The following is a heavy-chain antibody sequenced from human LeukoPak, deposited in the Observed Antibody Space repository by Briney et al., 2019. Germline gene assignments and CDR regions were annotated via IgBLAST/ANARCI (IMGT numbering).Heavy chain of an antibody. CDR3: AKRVDYGSSGYYFDY. J-gene: IGHJ4*02. CDR2: ISYDGNTK. Sequence: GGSLRLSCAASGFTFSAYGMHWVRQAPGKGLEWVAVISYDGNTKYYAASVNGRFTISRDNSKDTLYLQMNSLRAEDTAVYYCAKRVDYGSSGYYFDYWGQGTLVTVSS. V-gene: IGHV3-30*18. D-gene: IGHD6-13*01. CDR1: GFTFSAYG.